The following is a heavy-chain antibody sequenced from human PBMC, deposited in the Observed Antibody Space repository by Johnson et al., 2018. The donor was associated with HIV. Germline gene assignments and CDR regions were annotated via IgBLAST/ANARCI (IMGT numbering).Heavy chain of an antibody. CDR1: GFTFSSYW. Sequence: VQLVESGGGLVQPGRSLRLSCAASGFTFSSYWMGWVRQAPGRGLEWVANIKQDEREKSYVDSLTGRFTISRDNAKQSLYLQMNSLRAEDTALYYCARVTRVGYSSAYVDAFDMWGQGTMVTVSS. D-gene: IGHD3-22*01. J-gene: IGHJ3*02. V-gene: IGHV3-7*03. CDR3: ARVTRVGYSSAYVDAFDM. CDR2: IKQDEREK.